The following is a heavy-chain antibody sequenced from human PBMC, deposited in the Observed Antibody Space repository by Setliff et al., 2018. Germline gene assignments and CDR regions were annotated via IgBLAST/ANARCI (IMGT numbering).Heavy chain of an antibody. CDR1: GYTFTDYA. Sequence: GASVKVSCKASGYTFTDYAMHWVRQAPGQRLEWMGWINPGNGNTKYSQKFQGRVTITRDTSASTAYMELSSLRSEGTAVYYCARDKGYDSSGYYFYYYYYMDVWGKGTTVTV. CDR3: ARDKGYDSSGYYFYYYYYMDV. D-gene: IGHD3-22*01. CDR2: INPGNGNT. V-gene: IGHV1-3*01. J-gene: IGHJ6*03.